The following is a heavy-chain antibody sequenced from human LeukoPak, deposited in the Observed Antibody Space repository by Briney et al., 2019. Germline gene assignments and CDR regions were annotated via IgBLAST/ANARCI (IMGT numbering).Heavy chain of an antibody. D-gene: IGHD5-24*01. CDR3: ATDYPREGYFDY. Sequence: GASVKVSCKASGYTFTGYYMHWVRQAPGKGLEWMGGFDPEDGETIYAQKFQGRVTMTEDTSTDTAYMELSSLRSEDTAVYYCATDYPREGYFDYWGQGTLVTVSS. CDR1: GYTFTGYY. J-gene: IGHJ4*02. CDR2: FDPEDGET. V-gene: IGHV1-24*01.